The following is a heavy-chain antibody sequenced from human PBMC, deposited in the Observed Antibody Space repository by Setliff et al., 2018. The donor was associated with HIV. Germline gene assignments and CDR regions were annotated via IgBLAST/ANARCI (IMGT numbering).Heavy chain of an antibody. Sequence: PGESLKISCKGSGYSFAIYWIAWVRQVPGKGLEWMGIIYPTDSDTRYSPSFQGQVTISADTSISTAYLQWSSLKASDTAVYYCSRASDPSHRMPPTNYYYYMDVWGKGTKVTVSS. D-gene: IGHD2-2*01. CDR1: GYSFAIYW. CDR3: SRASDPSHRMPPTNYYYYMDV. J-gene: IGHJ6*03. V-gene: IGHV5-51*01. CDR2: IYPTDSDT.